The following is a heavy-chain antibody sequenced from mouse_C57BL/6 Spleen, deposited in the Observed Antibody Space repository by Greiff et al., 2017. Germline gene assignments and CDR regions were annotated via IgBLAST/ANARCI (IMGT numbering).Heavy chain of an antibody. J-gene: IGHJ1*03. CDR3: ARGNCGSSLDV. Sequence: LKESGAELVRPGSSVKLSCKDSYFAFMASAMYWVKQRPGHGLVWIGSFTMYSDATEYSENFKGKATFTANTSSSTAYMKLSSLTSEDSAVYYSARGNCGSSLDVWGTGTTVTVSS. CDR2: FTMYSDAT. CDR1: YFAFMASA. D-gene: IGHD1-1*01. V-gene: IGHV1-49*01.